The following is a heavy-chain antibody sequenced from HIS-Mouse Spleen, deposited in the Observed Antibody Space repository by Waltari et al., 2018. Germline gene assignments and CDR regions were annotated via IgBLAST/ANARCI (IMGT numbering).Heavy chain of an antibody. Sequence: EVQLLESGGGLVQPGGSLRLSCAASGFTFSSYAMSWVRQAPGKGLGLVSASSGSGGSTYYAESVKGRFTISRDNSKNTLYLQMNSLRAEDTAVYYCAKTLVRSRDFDYWGQGTLVTVSS. V-gene: IGHV3-23*01. CDR2: SSGSGGST. J-gene: IGHJ4*02. CDR1: GFTFSSYA. CDR3: AKTLVRSRDFDY. D-gene: IGHD4-17*01.